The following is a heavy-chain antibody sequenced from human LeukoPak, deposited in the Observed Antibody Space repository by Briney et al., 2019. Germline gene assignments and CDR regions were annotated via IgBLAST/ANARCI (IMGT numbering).Heavy chain of an antibody. D-gene: IGHD5-18*01. V-gene: IGHV4-31*03. CDR2: IYYSGST. CDR1: GGSISSGGYY. CDR3: AKPTATMVTVAFDI. Sequence: PSETLSLTCTVSGGSISSGGYYWSWIRQHPGKGLEWIGYIYYSGSTYYNPSLKSRVTISVDTSKNQFSLKLSSVTAEDTAVYYCAKPTATMVTVAFDIWGQGTMVTVSS. J-gene: IGHJ3*02.